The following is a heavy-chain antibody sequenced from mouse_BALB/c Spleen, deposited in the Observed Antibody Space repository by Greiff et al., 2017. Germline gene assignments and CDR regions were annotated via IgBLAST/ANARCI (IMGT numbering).Heavy chain of an antibody. CDR1: GYTFTSYY. CDR2: INPSNGGT. CDR3: TRLLRNWYFDV. J-gene: IGHJ1*01. Sequence: VQLQQPGAELVKPGASVKLSCKASGYTFTSYYMYWVKQRPGQGLEWIGGINPSNGGTNFNEKFKSKATLTVDKSSSTAYMQLSSLTSEDSAVYYCTRLLRNWYFDVWGAGTTVTVSS. V-gene: IGHV1S81*02. D-gene: IGHD1-1*01.